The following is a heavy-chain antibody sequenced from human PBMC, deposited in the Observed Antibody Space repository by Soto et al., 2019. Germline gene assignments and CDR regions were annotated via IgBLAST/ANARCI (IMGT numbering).Heavy chain of an antibody. CDR2: ISYDGTRK. CDR1: GFTFNKYD. V-gene: IGHV3-30-3*01. J-gene: IGHJ6*02. D-gene: IGHD2-2*02. Sequence: QVHLVESGGGVVQPGRPLRLSCAASGFTFNKYDIHWVRQAPGKGLEWVAVISYDGTRKYYADSVKGRFSISRDNSNNTLYLQMNSLRAEDTAVYYCAREGVVPSAIRHYYYGMDVWGQGTTVTVSS. CDR3: AREGVVPSAIRHYYYGMDV.